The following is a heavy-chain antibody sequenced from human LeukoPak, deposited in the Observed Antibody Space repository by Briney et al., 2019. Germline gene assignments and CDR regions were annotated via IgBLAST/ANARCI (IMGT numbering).Heavy chain of an antibody. D-gene: IGHD7-27*01. CDR3: AKAGSNWGYFDY. J-gene: IGHJ4*02. V-gene: IGHV3-11*01. CDR1: RFTFSDYY. Sequence: GGSLRLSCAASRFTFSDYYMVWIRQAPGKGLEWVSYISNSGSSTKYADSVKGRFTISRDNAKNSLSLQMNSLRAEDTAVYYCAKAGSNWGYFDYWGQGTLVTVSS. CDR2: ISNSGSST.